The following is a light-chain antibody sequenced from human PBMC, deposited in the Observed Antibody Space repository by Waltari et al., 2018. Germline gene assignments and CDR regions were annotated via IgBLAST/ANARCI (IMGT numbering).Light chain of an antibody. CDR2: NSD. Sequence: QSVLTQPPSMSGTPGQRVTISCSGSSSNIGNNYVCWYQQLPGTAPKLLIDNSDQRPSGVPYRFSGSTSGTSASLAISGLRSEDDGDYYCAAWDDSVTGEVFGGGTRLTVL. CDR3: AAWDDSVTGEV. J-gene: IGLJ3*02. V-gene: IGLV1-47*01. CDR1: SSNIGNNY.